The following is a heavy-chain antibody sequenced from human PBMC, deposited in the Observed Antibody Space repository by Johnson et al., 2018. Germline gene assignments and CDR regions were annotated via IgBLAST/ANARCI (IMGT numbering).Heavy chain of an antibody. V-gene: IGHV3-48*02. CDR1: GFSSSRYS. J-gene: IGHJ6*02. D-gene: IGHD3-16*01. CDR3: AKDLLSARSDDYYNYPMDV. CDR2: ISTSSSSI. Sequence: VQLVQSGGGLVQXGGSLKLSCVGSGFSSSRYSMNWVRQAPGKGLEWIAYISTSSSSIYYADSVKGRFNISRDNGKKSLYLQMNSLRDDDTAVFYCAKDLLSARSDDYYNYPMDVWGQGTTVTVSS.